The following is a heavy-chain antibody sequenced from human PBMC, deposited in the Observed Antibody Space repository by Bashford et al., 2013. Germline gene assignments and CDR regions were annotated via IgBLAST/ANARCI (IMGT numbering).Heavy chain of an antibody. Sequence: SETLSLTCTVSGGSISISSDYWGWIRQPPGKGLEWIGTIYYSGTTYYNPSLKSRVTISVDTSKKQFSLNLSSVTAADTGVYYCAGGRGWYIFDCWGQGTLVTVSS. CDR2: IYYSGTT. D-gene: IGHD6-19*01. CDR1: GGSISISSDY. V-gene: IGHV4-39*01. J-gene: IGHJ4*02. CDR3: AGGRGWYIFDC.